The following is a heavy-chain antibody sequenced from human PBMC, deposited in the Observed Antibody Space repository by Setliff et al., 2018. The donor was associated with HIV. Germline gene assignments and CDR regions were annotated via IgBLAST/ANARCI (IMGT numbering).Heavy chain of an antibody. J-gene: IGHJ4*02. CDR1: GNSFSGYH. CDR3: ARSIYGSGTFPLDV. D-gene: IGHD3-10*01. CDR2: IYYTGST. V-gene: IGHV4-4*07. Sequence: PSETLSLTCNYSGNSFSGYHWNWTRQHAGKGLEWLGRIYYTGSTEYNPSLKSRLTMSMDTSKDQFFLRLVSLTTADTAVYYCARSIYGSGTFPLDVWGPVTLVTVSS.